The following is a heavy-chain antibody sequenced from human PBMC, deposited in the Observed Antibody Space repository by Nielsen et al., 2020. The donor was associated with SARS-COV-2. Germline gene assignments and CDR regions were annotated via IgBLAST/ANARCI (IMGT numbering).Heavy chain of an antibody. D-gene: IGHD5-24*01. CDR3: AREGRKLPLDY. J-gene: IGHJ4*02. CDR2: ISGSGGST. Sequence: GESLKISCVVSGFTISTYAMSWVRQAPGKGLEWVSGISGSGGSTYYADSVKGRFTISRDNAKNSLSLQMHSLRAEDTAVYYCAREGRKLPLDYWGQGTLVTVSS. V-gene: IGHV3-23*01. CDR1: GFTISTYA.